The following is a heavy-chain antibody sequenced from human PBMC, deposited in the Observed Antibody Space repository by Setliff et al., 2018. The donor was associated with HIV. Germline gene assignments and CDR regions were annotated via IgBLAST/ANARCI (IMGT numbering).Heavy chain of an antibody. CDR3: AQDYTATFWEYNWFDP. CDR2: ISGSGDRT. V-gene: IGHV3-23*01. J-gene: IGHJ5*02. D-gene: IGHD2-15*01. CDR1: GFTFTSAW. Sequence: SLRLSCAASGFTFTSAWVTWVRQAPGKGLEWVSGISGSGDRTYYAPAVRGRFTISRDNVKNILYLQMNNLRAEDTALYFCAQDYTATFWEYNWFDPWGQGTLVTVSS.